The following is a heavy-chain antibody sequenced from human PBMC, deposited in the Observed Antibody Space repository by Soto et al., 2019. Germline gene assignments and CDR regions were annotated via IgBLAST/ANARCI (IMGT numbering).Heavy chain of an antibody. D-gene: IGHD4-17*01. V-gene: IGHV4-59*01. CDR1: GGSISSYY. Sequence: TSETLSLTRTVSGGSISSYYWSWIRQPPGKGLEWIGYIYYSGSTNYNPSLKSRVTISVDTSKNQFSLKLSSVTAADTAVYYCARRYGYAFDIWGQGTMVTVSS. CDR3: ARRYGYAFDI. CDR2: IYYSGST. J-gene: IGHJ3*02.